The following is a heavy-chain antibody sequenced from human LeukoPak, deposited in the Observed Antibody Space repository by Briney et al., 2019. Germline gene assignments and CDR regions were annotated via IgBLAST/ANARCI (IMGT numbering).Heavy chain of an antibody. V-gene: IGHV4-39*07. Sequence: SETLSLTCTVSGGSISSSSYYWGWIRQPPGKGLEWIGSIYYSGSTYYNPSLKSRVTISVDTSKNQFSLKLSSVTAADTAVYYCASNWHCTNGVCSDYWGQGTLVTVSS. CDR1: GGSISSSSYY. J-gene: IGHJ4*02. CDR3: ASNWHCTNGVCSDY. CDR2: IYYSGST. D-gene: IGHD2-8*01.